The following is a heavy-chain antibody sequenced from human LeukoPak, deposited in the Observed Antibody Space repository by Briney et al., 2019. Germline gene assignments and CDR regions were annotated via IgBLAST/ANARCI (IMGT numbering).Heavy chain of an antibody. J-gene: IGHJ5*02. CDR2: INHSGST. V-gene: IGHV4-34*08. D-gene: IGHD3-3*01. CDR3: AKTYYDFWSGYPPQTNWFDP. CDR1: GFTFSSYW. Sequence: PGGSLRLSCAASGFTFSSYWMNWVRQAPGKGLEWIGEINHSGSTNYNPSLKSRVTISVDTSKNQFSLKLSSVTAADTAVYYCAKTYYDFWSGYPPQTNWFDPWGQGTLVTVSS.